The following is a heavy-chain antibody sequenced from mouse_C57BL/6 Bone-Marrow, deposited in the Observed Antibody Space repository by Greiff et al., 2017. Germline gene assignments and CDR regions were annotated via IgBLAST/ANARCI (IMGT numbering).Heavy chain of an antibody. Sequence: VKLQESGAELARPGASVKLSCKASGYTFTSYGISWVKQRTGQGLEWIGEIYPRSGNPYYNEKFKGKATLTADKSSSTAYMELRSLTSEDSAVYFCAPTFYYAMDYWGQGTSVTVSS. J-gene: IGHJ4*01. CDR2: IYPRSGNP. V-gene: IGHV1-81*01. CDR1: GYTFTSYG. CDR3: APTFYYAMDY. D-gene: IGHD5-5*01.